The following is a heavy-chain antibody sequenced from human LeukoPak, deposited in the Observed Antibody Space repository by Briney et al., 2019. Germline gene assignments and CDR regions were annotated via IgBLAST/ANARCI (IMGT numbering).Heavy chain of an antibody. J-gene: IGHJ3*02. Sequence: SETLSLTCTVSGGSISSYYWSWIRQPPGKGLEWIGYIYYSGSTNYNPSLKSRVTISVDTSKNQFSLKLSSVTAADTAVYYCAGRDFRYFDWSSSIAFDIWGQGTMVTVSS. CDR2: IYYSGST. V-gene: IGHV4-59*08. CDR3: AGRDFRYFDWSSSIAFDI. D-gene: IGHD3-9*01. CDR1: GGSISSYY.